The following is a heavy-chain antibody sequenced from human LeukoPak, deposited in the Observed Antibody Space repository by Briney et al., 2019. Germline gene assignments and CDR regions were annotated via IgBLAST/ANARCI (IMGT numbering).Heavy chain of an antibody. Sequence: GGSLRLSCAASGFTFSSYSMNWVRQAPGKGLEWVSYISSSSSSAIYYADSVKGRFTISRDNAKNSLYLQMSSLRAEDTAVYYCARHEGLYSSGWYGAFDIWGQGTMVTVSS. J-gene: IGHJ3*02. CDR2: ISSSSSSAI. D-gene: IGHD6-19*01. V-gene: IGHV3-48*04. CDR3: ARHEGLYSSGWYGAFDI. CDR1: GFTFSSYS.